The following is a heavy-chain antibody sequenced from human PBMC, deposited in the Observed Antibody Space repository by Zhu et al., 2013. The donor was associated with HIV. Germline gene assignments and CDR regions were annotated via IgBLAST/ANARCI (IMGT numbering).Heavy chain of an antibody. Sequence: QVQLMQSGAEVKKPGASVKVSCKASGYTFTDYYVHWVRQAPGQGLEWMGWINPKSGGTKFAQKFQGRVTISRDTSITTAYMELSWLTSDDTAVYYCARWDSSGYFDYWGQGTLVTVSS. J-gene: IGHJ4*02. CDR3: ARWDSSGYFDY. CDR2: INPKSGGT. CDR1: GYTFTDYY. D-gene: IGHD3-22*01. V-gene: IGHV1-2*02.